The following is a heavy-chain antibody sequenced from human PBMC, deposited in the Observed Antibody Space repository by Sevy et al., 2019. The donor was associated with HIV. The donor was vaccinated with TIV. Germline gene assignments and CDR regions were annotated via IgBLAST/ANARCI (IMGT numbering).Heavy chain of an antibody. V-gene: IGHV1-24*01. CDR1: GYTLTELS. CDR2: FDPEDGET. Sequence: ASVKVSCKVSGYTLTELSMHWVRQAPGKGLEWMGGFDPEDGETNYAQKFQGRVTMTEDTSTDTDYMELSSLRSEDTAVYYCARKSADDDFWSGGSWYFDLWGRGTLVTVSS. J-gene: IGHJ2*01. CDR3: ARKSADDDFWSGGSWYFDL. D-gene: IGHD3-3*01.